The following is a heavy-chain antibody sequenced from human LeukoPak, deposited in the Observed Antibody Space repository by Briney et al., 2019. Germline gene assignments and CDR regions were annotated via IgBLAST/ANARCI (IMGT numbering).Heavy chain of an antibody. D-gene: IGHD5-18*01. J-gene: IGHJ2*01. CDR1: GFTFRSYG. CDR3: AKEVGYSYGYWYFDL. V-gene: IGHV3-30*18. CDR2: ISYDGSNK. Sequence: GGSLRLSCAASGFTFRSYGMHWVRQAPGKGLEWVAVISYDGSNKYYADSVKGRFTISRDNSKNTLYLQMNSLRAEDTAVYYCAKEVGYSYGYWYFDLWGRGTLVTVSS.